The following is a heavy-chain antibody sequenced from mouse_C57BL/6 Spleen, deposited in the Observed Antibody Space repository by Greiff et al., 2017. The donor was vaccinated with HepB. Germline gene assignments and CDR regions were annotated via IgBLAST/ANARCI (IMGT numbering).Heavy chain of an antibody. CDR3: ARTARIKY. CDR1: GYSITSGYG. V-gene: IGHV3-2*02. D-gene: IGHD1-2*01. J-gene: IGHJ2*01. Sequence: ESGPGLVTPSQSLSLTCPVTGYSITSGYGWTWIRQFPGNKLEWMGYISYSGSTNYNPSLKSRISITRDTSKNQFFLQLNSVTTEDTATYYCARTARIKYWGQGTTLTVSS. CDR2: ISYSGST.